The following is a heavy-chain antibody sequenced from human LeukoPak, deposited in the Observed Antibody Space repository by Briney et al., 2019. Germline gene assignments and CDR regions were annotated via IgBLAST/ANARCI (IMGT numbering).Heavy chain of an antibody. CDR3: ARGPPLNPGDFDSSGYYYFDY. J-gene: IGHJ4*02. CDR1: GGSFSGYY. V-gene: IGHV4-34*01. D-gene: IGHD3-22*01. CDR2: INHSGST. Sequence: SETLSLTCAVYGGSFSGYYWSWIRQPPGKGLEWIGEINHSGSTNYNPSLKSRVTISVATSKNQFSLKLSSVTAADTAVYYCARGPPLNPGDFDSSGYYYFDYWGQGTLVTVSS.